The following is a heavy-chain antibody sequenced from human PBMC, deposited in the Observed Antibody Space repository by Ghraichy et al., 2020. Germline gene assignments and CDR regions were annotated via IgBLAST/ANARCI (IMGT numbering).Heavy chain of an antibody. CDR2: IYYSGST. Sequence: SETLSLTCTVSGGSISSYYWSWIRQPPGKGLEWIGYIYYSGSTNYNPSLKSRVTISIDTSKNQFSLKLSSVTAADTAVYYCARDVISGGYPVDYWGQGTLVTVSS. V-gene: IGHV4-59*01. D-gene: IGHD1-26*01. J-gene: IGHJ4*02. CDR1: GGSISSYY. CDR3: ARDVISGGYPVDY.